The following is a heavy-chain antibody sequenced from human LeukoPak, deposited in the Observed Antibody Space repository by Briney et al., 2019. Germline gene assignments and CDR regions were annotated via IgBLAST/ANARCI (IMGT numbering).Heavy chain of an antibody. CDR1: GFTFSNYW. J-gene: IGHJ4*02. CDR3: AKTRSRITIFGVVIHDY. CDR2: ISGSGGST. Sequence: GGSLRLSCAASGFTFSNYWIHWVRQAPGKGLEWVSAISGSGGSTYYADSVKGRFTISRDNSKNTLYLQMNSLRAEDTAVYYCAKTRSRITIFGVVIHDYWGQGTLVTVSS. V-gene: IGHV3-23*01. D-gene: IGHD3-3*01.